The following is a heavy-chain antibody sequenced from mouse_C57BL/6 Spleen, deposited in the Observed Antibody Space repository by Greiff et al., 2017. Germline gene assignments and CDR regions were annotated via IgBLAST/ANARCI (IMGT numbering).Heavy chain of an antibody. V-gene: IGHV1-80*01. CDR2: IYPGDGDT. J-gene: IGHJ4*01. Sequence: VQLQQSGAELVKPGASVKISCKASGYAFSSYWMNWVKQRPGKGLEWIGQIYPGDGDTNYNAKFKGKATLTADKSSSTASMQLRSLTSEYAAVYFGAFYYYYPYYAMDYWGQGTSVTVSS. D-gene: IGHD2-4*01. CDR1: GYAFSSYW. CDR3: AFYYYYPYYAMDY.